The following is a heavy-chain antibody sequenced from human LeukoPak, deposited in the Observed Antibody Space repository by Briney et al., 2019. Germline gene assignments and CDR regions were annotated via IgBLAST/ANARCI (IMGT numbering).Heavy chain of an antibody. Sequence: SETLSLTCTVSGGSISSNSHYWGWIRQTPGKGLEWIGSIFYSGTTYYNPSLKSRVTISVDTSKNQFSLKLSSVTAADTAVYYCARTYCSGGSCHFDYWGQGTLVTVSS. V-gene: IGHV4-39*07. CDR1: GGSISSNSHY. D-gene: IGHD2-15*01. J-gene: IGHJ4*02. CDR3: ARTYCSGGSCHFDY. CDR2: IFYSGTT.